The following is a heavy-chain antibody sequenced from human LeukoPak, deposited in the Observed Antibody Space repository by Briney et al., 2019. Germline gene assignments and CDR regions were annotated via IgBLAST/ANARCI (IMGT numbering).Heavy chain of an antibody. J-gene: IGHJ4*02. CDR3: TTDVRWELPPFDY. V-gene: IGHV3-33*01. CDR2: IWYDGSNK. D-gene: IGHD1-26*01. Sequence: GGSLRLSCAASGFTFSNYGMHWVRQAPGKGLEWVAVIWYDGSNKYYGDSVKGRFTISRDNSKNTLYLQMNSLRAEDTAVYYCTTDVRWELPPFDYWGQGTLVTVSS. CDR1: GFTFSNYG.